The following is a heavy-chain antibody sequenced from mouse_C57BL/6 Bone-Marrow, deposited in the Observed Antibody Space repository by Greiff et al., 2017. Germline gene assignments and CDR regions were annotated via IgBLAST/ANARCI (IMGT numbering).Heavy chain of an antibody. CDR2: IDPSDSYT. Sequence: QVQLQQPGAELVKPGASVKLSCKASGYTFTSYWMQWVKQRPGQGLEWIGEIDPSDSYTNYNQKFKGKATLNVDTSSSTAYMQLSSLTSEDSAVYYCARVYSKCAMDYWGQGTSVTVSS. CDR1: GYTFTSYW. D-gene: IGHD2-5*01. CDR3: ARVYSKCAMDY. J-gene: IGHJ4*01. V-gene: IGHV1-50*01.